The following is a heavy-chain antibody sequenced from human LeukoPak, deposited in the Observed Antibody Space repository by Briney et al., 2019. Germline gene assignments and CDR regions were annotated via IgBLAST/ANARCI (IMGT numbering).Heavy chain of an antibody. CDR3: AGDGSGSYY. CDR2: ISYDGNNK. CDR1: GFSFNNYG. D-gene: IGHD2-15*01. V-gene: IGHV3-30*03. Sequence: PGGSLRLSCAASGFSFNNYGMHWVRQAPGRGLEWVAVISYDGNNKYYADSVKGRFTISRDISKSTLFLQMNSLRADDTAVYYCAGDGSGSYYWGQGTLVTVSS. J-gene: IGHJ4*02.